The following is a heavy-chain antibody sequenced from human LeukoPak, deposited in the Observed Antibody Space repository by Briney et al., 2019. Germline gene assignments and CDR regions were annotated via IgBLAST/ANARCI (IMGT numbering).Heavy chain of an antibody. CDR3: MRRDFTASGDWFDP. J-gene: IGHJ5*02. V-gene: IGHV4-39*01. CDR1: GGSISRSSYY. Sequence: MSSETLSLTCTVSGGSISRSSYYWGWIRQPPGKELEWIGVIYNSGDTYYTPSLNTRVTISVDTFKNQFSLQLSSVTAADTAIYYCMRRDFTASGDWFDPWGQGTLVTVSS. CDR2: IYNSGDT. D-gene: IGHD2-21*02.